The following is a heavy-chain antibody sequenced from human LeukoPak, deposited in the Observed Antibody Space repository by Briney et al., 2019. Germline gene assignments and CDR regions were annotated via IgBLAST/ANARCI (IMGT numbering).Heavy chain of an antibody. J-gene: IGHJ6*02. CDR3: ASLLTPYHGSGGGGMDV. Sequence: GGSLRLSCAASGFSFSSYWMHWVRQAPGKEFVWVSRISGDGSLTSYADSVRGRFTISRDNAKETLYLQMTSLRVEDTAVYSCASLLTPYHGSGGGGMDVWGQGTTVTVSS. CDR2: ISGDGSLT. V-gene: IGHV3-74*01. D-gene: IGHD3-10*01. CDR1: GFSFSSYW.